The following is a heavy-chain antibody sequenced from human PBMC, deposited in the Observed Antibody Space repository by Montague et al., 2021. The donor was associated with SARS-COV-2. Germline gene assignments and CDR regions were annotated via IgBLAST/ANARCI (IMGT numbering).Heavy chain of an antibody. CDR3: ARVQRGYYYGVGVTAHFDY. D-gene: IGHD3-10*01. CDR2: IIYSGST. J-gene: IGHJ4*02. Sequence: SETLSLTCTVYGGSLSNYYWTWIRQPPGRGLEWIGYIIYSGSTNYNPSLKSRVTISVDTSKSQFSLKLSSVTAADTAVYYCARVQRGYYYGVGVTAHFDYWAQGTLVTVSS. CDR1: GGSLSNYY. V-gene: IGHV4-59*01.